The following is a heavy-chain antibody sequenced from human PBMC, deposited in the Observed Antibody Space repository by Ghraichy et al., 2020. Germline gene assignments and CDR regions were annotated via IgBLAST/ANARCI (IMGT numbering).Heavy chain of an antibody. CDR3: AKNREDFGDSTLAY. Sequence: GGSLRLSCAASGFMFSSYAMTWVRQAPGKGLEWVSVISGSGGSTYYADSVKGRFTISRDNSKNTLYLQMNSLRAEDTAVYYCAKNREDFGDSTLAYWGQGTRVTVSS. D-gene: IGHD4-17*01. CDR2: ISGSGGST. V-gene: IGHV3-23*01. J-gene: IGHJ4*02. CDR1: GFMFSSYA.